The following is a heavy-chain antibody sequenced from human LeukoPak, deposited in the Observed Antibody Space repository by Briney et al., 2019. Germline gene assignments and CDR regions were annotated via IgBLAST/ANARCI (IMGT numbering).Heavy chain of an antibody. V-gene: IGHV3-74*01. CDR1: GFTLGNHW. CDR3: TREYISGPRQTDAFDI. Sequence: GGSLRLSCVASGFTLGNHWMHWVRQAPGKGLVWVSRISGDEIWTSYADSVKGRFTISRDNAKDTLYLHMNGLRTEDTAVYYCTREYISGPRQTDAFDIWGRGTMVTVSS. J-gene: IGHJ3*02. D-gene: IGHD3-22*01. CDR2: ISGDEIWT.